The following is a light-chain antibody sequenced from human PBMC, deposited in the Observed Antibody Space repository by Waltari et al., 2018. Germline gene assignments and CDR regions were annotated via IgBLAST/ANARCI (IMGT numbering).Light chain of an antibody. J-gene: IGLJ2*01. CDR1: SSNIGTNY. CDR3: AGWDDSLNGHIV. V-gene: IGLV1-47*01. CDR2: MND. Sequence: QSVLPQPPSASGTPGQTVTISCSGSSSNIGTNYVYWYQQLPGTAPKLLIYMNDQRPSGVPDRFSGSRSGTSASLAISRLRSEDQANYYCAGWDDSLNGHIVFGGGTKLTVL.